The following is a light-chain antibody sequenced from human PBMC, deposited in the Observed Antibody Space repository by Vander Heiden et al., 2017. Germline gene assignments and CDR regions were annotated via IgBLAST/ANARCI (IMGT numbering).Light chain of an antibody. V-gene: IGKV1-39*01. Sequence: DIHMPQSPSSLSASVGDRVTITCRASQGNSSYLNWYQQKPGKAPRLLIYAASSLQSGVPSRFSGSGSGTDFTLTISSLQPEDFATYYCQQSYRTPRWTFGQGTKVEIK. CDR1: QGNSSY. CDR2: AAS. CDR3: QQSYRTPRWT. J-gene: IGKJ1*01.